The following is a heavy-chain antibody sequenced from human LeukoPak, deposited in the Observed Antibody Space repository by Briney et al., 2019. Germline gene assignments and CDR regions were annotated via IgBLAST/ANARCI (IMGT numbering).Heavy chain of an antibody. CDR1: GFTFSSYA. Sequence: SGGSLRLSCAASGFTFSSYAMSWVRQAPGKGLEWVSAISGSGGSTYYADSVKGRFTISRDNSKNTLYLQMNSLRAEDTAVYYCARSPREHCSSTSCYTFDYWGQGTLVTVSS. CDR3: ARSPREHCSSTSCYTFDY. J-gene: IGHJ4*02. CDR2: ISGSGGST. D-gene: IGHD2-2*02. V-gene: IGHV3-23*01.